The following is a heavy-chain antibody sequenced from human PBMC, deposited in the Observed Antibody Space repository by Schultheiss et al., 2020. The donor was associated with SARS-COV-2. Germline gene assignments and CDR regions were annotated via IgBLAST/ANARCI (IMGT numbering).Heavy chain of an antibody. CDR3: ARLGGAVAIDY. J-gene: IGHJ4*02. CDR2: IYYSGST. D-gene: IGHD6-19*01. V-gene: IGHV4-59*12. CDR1: GASISSYY. Sequence: SETLSLTCNVSGASISSYYWSWIRQPPGKGLEWVGYIYYSGSTKYNPSLKSRVTISVDTSKNQFSLKLSSVTAADTAVYYCARLGGAVAIDYWGQGTLVTVSS.